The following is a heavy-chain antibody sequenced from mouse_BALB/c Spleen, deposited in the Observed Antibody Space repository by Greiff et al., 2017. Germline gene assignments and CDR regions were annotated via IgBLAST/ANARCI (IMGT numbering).Heavy chain of an antibody. CDR1: GFTFSNYW. Sequence: EVQLVESGGGLVQPGGSMKLSCVASGFTFSNYWMNWVRQSPEKGLEWVAEIRLKSNNYATHYAESVKGRFTISRDDSKSSVYLQMNNLRAEDTGIYYCTRNYFDYWGQGTTLTVSS. V-gene: IGHV6-6*02. CDR3: TRNYFDY. J-gene: IGHJ2*01. CDR2: IRLKSNNYAT.